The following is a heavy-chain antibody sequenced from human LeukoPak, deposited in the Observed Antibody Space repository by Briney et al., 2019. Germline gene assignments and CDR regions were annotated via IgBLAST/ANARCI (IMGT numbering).Heavy chain of an antibody. V-gene: IGHV4-59*01. D-gene: IGHD6-13*01. CDR1: GGSISSYD. J-gene: IGHJ5*02. CDR2: IYYSGST. Sequence: PSATLSLTSTVSGGSISSYDWSWFRQPPGKGLEWIGYIYYSGSTNYNPSLESRVTISADTSKNQFSLKLSSVTAADTAVYYCARSYSSSWYWFDPWGQGTLVTVSS. CDR3: ARSYSSSWYWFDP.